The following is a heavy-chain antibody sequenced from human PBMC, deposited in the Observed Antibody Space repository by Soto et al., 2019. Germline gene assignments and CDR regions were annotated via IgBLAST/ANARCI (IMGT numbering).Heavy chain of an antibody. D-gene: IGHD5-18*01. CDR3: ARDLYTAMDALDI. J-gene: IGHJ3*02. Sequence: SQTLSLTCAISGDSVSSNSAAWNWIRQSPSRGLEWLGRTYYRSKWYNDYAVSVKSRITINPDTSKNQFTLQLNSVTPEDTAVYYCARDLYTAMDALDIWSQCTMVTVSS. CDR2: TYYRSKWYN. CDR1: GDSVSSNSAA. V-gene: IGHV6-1*01.